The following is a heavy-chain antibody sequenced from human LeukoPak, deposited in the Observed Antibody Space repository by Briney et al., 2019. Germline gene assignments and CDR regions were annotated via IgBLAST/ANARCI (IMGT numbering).Heavy chain of an antibody. CDR2: INPSGGST. J-gene: IGHJ6*03. D-gene: IGHD5-12*01. CDR3: ARDHVDIVATIPTYYYYYMDV. V-gene: IGHV1-46*01. Sequence: ASVKVSCKASGGTFSSYAISWVRQAPGQGLEWMGIINPSGGSTSYAQKFQGRVTMTRDMSTSTVYMELSSLRSEDTAVYYCARDHVDIVATIPTYYYYYMDVWGKGTTVTVSS. CDR1: GGTFSSYA.